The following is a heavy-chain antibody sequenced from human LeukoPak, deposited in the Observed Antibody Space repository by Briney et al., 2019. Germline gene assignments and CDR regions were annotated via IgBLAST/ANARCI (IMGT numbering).Heavy chain of an antibody. V-gene: IGHV3-30*18. D-gene: IGHD3-9*01. CDR1: GFTFSSYG. CDR2: ISYDGSNK. CDR3: AKDHPILRYFDWFHSGPFDY. J-gene: IGHJ4*02. Sequence: PGGSLRLSCAASGFTFSSYGMHWVRQAPGKGLEWVAVISYDGSNKYYADSVKGRFTISRDNSKNTLYLQMNSLRAEDTAVYYCAKDHPILRYFDWFHSGPFDYWGQGTLVTVSS.